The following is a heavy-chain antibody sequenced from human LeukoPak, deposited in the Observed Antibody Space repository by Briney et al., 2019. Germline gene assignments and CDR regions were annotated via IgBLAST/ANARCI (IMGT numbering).Heavy chain of an antibody. Sequence: SETLSLTCTVSGGSISSFHWNWLRQSPGRGLEWIGYVYGGGVTNYNPSLRFRVTMSIDTSKNKFPLNVKSVTAEDTAVYYCARSVGSNWSYFFDYWGQGTLVTVSS. J-gene: IGHJ4*02. CDR1: GGSISSFH. D-gene: IGHD6-13*01. CDR2: VYGGGVT. CDR3: ARSVGSNWSYFFDY. V-gene: IGHV4-59*01.